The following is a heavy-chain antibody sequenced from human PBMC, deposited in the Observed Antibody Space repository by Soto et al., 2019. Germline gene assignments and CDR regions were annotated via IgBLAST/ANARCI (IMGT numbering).Heavy chain of an antibody. V-gene: IGHV3-30*18. CDR1: GFTFSNYG. CDR3: AKDGGPVYCNSPGCSAKHFDY. CDR2: ISCDGDNE. D-gene: IGHD2-2*01. J-gene: IGHJ4*02. Sequence: QVQLVESGGGVVQPGRSLRLSCAASGFTFSNYGMHWVRQAPGKGLEWVAIISCDGDNEYYADSVRGRFTISRDNSKNTLYLQTSSLRQEDTAAYYCAKDGGPVYCNSPGCSAKHFDYWGQGTLVTVSS.